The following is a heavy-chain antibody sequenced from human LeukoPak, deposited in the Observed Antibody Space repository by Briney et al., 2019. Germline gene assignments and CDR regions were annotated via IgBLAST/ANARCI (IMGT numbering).Heavy chain of an antibody. D-gene: IGHD6-6*01. Sequence: ASVKVSCKASGYTFTGYYMHWVRQAPGQGLEWMGWIAPNSGGTNYAQNFQGRVTMTRDTSINTAYMELTRLTSDDTAVYYCAREYSSTSGRFYDYWGLGTLVTV. V-gene: IGHV1-2*02. CDR2: IAPNSGGT. CDR1: GYTFTGYY. CDR3: AREYSSTSGRFYDY. J-gene: IGHJ4*02.